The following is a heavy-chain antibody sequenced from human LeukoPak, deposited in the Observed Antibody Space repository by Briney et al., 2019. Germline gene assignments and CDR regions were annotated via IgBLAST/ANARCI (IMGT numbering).Heavy chain of an antibody. CDR3: AREVDYSNYFDY. V-gene: IGHV1-2*02. CDR2: INPNSGGT. D-gene: IGHD4-11*01. Sequence: GASVKVSCKASGYTFTGYYMHWVRQAPGQGLEWMGWINPNSGGTNYAQKFQGRVTMTRDTSISTAYMDLSRLRSDDTAVYYCAREVDYSNYFDYWGQGTLVTVSS. J-gene: IGHJ4*02. CDR1: GYTFTGYY.